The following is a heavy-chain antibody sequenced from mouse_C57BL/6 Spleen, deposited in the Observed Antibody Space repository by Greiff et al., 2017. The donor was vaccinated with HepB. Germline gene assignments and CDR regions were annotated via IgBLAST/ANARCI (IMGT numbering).Heavy chain of an antibody. Sequence: VQLQQSGPELVKPGASVKLSCKASGYTFTSYDINWVKQRPGQGLEWIGWIYPRDGSTKYNEKFKGKATLTVDTSSSTAYMELHSLTSEDSAVYFCARSDSSGFYYFDYWGQVTTLTVSS. D-gene: IGHD3-2*02. J-gene: IGHJ2*01. V-gene: IGHV1-85*01. CDR1: GYTFTSYD. CDR3: ARSDSSGFYYFDY. CDR2: IYPRDGST.